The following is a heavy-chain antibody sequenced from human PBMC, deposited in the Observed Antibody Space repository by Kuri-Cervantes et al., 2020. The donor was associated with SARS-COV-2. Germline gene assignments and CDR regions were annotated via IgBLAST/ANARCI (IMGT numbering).Heavy chain of an antibody. D-gene: IGHD2-2*01. Sequence: ASVKVSCKASGYTFTNYYIHWVRQAPGHGLEWMGIINPSGGSTSYAQKFQGRVTMTRDTSTSTVYMELSSLRSEDTAVYYCARDFSGGQLLSGWSRQTYYYYYMDVWGKGTTVTVSS. V-gene: IGHV1-46*01. J-gene: IGHJ6*03. CDR2: INPSGGST. CDR3: ARDFSGGQLLSGWSRQTYYYYYMDV. CDR1: GYTFTNYY.